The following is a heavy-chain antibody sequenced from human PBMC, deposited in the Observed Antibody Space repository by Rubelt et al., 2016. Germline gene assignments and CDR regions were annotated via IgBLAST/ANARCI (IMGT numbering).Heavy chain of an antibody. V-gene: IGHV1-18*01. CDR1: GYSFKRYA. CDR2: ISTYNGDT. J-gene: IGHJ4*02. CDR3: ARDPSNTSGFHAYFDY. Sequence: QLQLVQSGAEVKKPGASVKVSCKTSGYSFKRYAISWVRQAPGQGLEWMGWISTYNGDTRYAQHVQGRGTITTDSSTSTAYMELRILRSEDTAGYSCARDPSNTSGFHAYFDYWGQGTLVTVSS. D-gene: IGHD3-22*01.